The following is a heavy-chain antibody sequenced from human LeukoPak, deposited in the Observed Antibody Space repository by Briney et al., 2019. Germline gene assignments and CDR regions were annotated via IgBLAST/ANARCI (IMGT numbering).Heavy chain of an antibody. CDR2: ISYDGSNK. V-gene: IGHV3-30*03. Sequence: GGSLRLSCAASGFTFSSYGMHWVRQAPGKGLEWVAVISYDGSNKYFADSVKGRFTISRDNSKNTLYLQMNSLRAEDTAVYYCARVTWGSYSDAFDIWGQGTMVTVSS. CDR1: GFTFSSYG. J-gene: IGHJ3*02. CDR3: ARVTWGSYSDAFDI. D-gene: IGHD1-26*01.